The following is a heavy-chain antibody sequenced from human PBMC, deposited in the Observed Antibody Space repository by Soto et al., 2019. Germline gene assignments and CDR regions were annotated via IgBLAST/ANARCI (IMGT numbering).Heavy chain of an antibody. D-gene: IGHD1-26*01. CDR2: IRYDGSNI. V-gene: IGHV3-33*01. CDR3: ARDVVGHTTLFGYFAY. Sequence: QVQLVESGGGVVQPGRSLRLSCAASGFTFSGLGMHWVRQAPGKGLEWVAVIRYDGSNIYYADAVKGRFTISRDNSKDTLSLQMNSLRADDTAVYYCARDVVGHTTLFGYFAYWGQSTLVTVSS. J-gene: IGHJ4*02. CDR1: GFTFSGLG.